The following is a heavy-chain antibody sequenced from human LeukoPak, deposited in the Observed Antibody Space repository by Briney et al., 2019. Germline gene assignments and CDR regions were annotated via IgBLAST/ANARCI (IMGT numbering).Heavy chain of an antibody. CDR3: ARARYSSSWSKVYYFDY. Sequence: PSETLSLTCAVYGGSFSGYYWSWIRQPPGKGLEWIGEINHSGSTNYNPSLKSRVTISVDTSKNQFSLKLSSVTAADTAVFYCARARYSSSWSKVYYFDYWGQGTLVTVSS. V-gene: IGHV4-34*01. CDR1: GGSFSGYY. J-gene: IGHJ4*02. D-gene: IGHD6-13*01. CDR2: INHSGST.